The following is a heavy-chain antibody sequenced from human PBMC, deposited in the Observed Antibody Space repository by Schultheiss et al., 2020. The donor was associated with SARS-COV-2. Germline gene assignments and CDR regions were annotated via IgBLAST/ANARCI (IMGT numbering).Heavy chain of an antibody. Sequence: SETLSLTCAVYGGSFSGYYWSWIRQPPGKGLEWIGSIYYSGSTYYNPSLKSRVTISVDTSKNQFSLKLSSVTAADTAVYYCASQSPWVVQYSSSPQRFDPWGQGTLVTSPQ. D-gene: IGHD6-6*01. J-gene: IGHJ5*02. V-gene: IGHV4-34*01. CDR3: ASQSPWVVQYSSSPQRFDP. CDR2: IYYSGST. CDR1: GGSFSGYY.